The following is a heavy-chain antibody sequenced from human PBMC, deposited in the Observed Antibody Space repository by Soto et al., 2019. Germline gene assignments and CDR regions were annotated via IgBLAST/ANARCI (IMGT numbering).Heavy chain of an antibody. J-gene: IGHJ5*02. CDR2: SYSRGST. D-gene: IGHD6-13*01. Sequence: QVQLQESGPGLVKPSQILSLSCTVSGSSISSVAYFWSWIRQHPGRGLEWIGYSYSRGSTYYNPALTSRLSISVVTSKNQFSLNLTSVTAADTAMYYCARAEGYSSSWGLLDPWGQGIVVTVSS. CDR3: ARAEGYSSSWGLLDP. V-gene: IGHV4-31*03. CDR1: GSSISSVAYF.